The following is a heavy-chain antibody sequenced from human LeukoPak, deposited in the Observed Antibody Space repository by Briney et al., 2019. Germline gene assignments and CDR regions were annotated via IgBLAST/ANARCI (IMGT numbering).Heavy chain of an antibody. D-gene: IGHD3-10*01. V-gene: IGHV3-23*01. CDR3: AKDSGTYRYYFDY. CDR2: ISGSGGST. CDR1: GFTFTSYA. Sequence: GGSLRLSCAASGFTFTSYAMTWVRQAPGEGLEWVSAISGSGGSTFYADSVKGRFTISRDNSKNTLYLQMNSLRAEDTAVYYCAKDSGTYRYYFDYWGQGTLVTVYS. J-gene: IGHJ4*02.